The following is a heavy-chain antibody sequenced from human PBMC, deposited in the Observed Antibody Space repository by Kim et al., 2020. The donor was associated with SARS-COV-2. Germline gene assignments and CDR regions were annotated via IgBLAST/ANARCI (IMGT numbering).Heavy chain of an antibody. Sequence: QGRVTITADESTSTAYMELSSLRSEDTAVYYCARDRLAAADRYYYYGMDVWGQGTTVTVSS. J-gene: IGHJ6*02. V-gene: IGHV1-69*01. D-gene: IGHD6-13*01. CDR3: ARDRLAAADRYYYYGMDV.